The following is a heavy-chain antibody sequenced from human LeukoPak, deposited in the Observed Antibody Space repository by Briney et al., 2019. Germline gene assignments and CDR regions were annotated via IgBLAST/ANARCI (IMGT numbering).Heavy chain of an antibody. CDR2: ISYDGSNE. D-gene: IGHD3-10*01. CDR3: ARPQPEHYYGSGSFLSGFDP. Sequence: GRSLRLSCAASGFTFSSYGMHWVRQAPGKGLEWVAVISYDGSNEYYADSVKGRFTISRDNSKNTLYLQMNSLRAEDTAVYYCARPQPEHYYGSGSFLSGFDPWGQGTLVTVSS. J-gene: IGHJ5*02. V-gene: IGHV3-30*03. CDR1: GFTFSSYG.